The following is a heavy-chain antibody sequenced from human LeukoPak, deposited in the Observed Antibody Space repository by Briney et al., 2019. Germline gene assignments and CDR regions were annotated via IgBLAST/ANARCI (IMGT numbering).Heavy chain of an antibody. CDR3: ARGGPIYYYYDSSGYYSH. CDR2: INPNSGGT. CDR1: GYTFTGYY. J-gene: IGHJ4*02. D-gene: IGHD3-22*01. V-gene: IGHV1-2*02. Sequence: ASVKVSCKASGYTFTGYYMHWVRQAPGQGLEWMGWINPNSGGTNYAQKFQGRVTMTRDTSTSTAYMELSRLRSDDTAVYYCARGGPIYYYYDSSGYYSHWGQGTLVTVSS.